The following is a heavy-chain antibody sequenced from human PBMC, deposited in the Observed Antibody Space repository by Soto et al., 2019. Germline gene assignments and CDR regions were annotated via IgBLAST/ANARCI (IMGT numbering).Heavy chain of an antibody. CDR2: ISYDGSNK. D-gene: IGHD2-8*01. J-gene: IGHJ6*02. V-gene: IGHV3-30-3*01. CDR1: GFTFSSYA. CDR3: AREDCTNGVCYTYYYYYYGMDV. Sequence: QVQLVESGGGVVQPGRSLRLSCAASGFTFSSYAMHWVRQAPGKGLEWVAVISYDGSNKYYADSVKGRFTISRDNSKNTLYLQMNSLRAEDTAVYYCAREDCTNGVCYTYYYYYYGMDVWGQGTTVTVSS.